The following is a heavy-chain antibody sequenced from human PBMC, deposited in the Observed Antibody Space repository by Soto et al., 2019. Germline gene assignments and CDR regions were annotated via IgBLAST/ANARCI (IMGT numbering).Heavy chain of an antibody. CDR3: AKARGRLYGMDV. D-gene: IGHD6-25*01. CDR1: GGSISSGGYS. V-gene: IGHV4-30-2*01. J-gene: IGHJ6*02. CDR2: IYHSGST. Sequence: SETLSLTCAVSGGSISSGGYSWSWIRQPPGKGLEWIGYIYHSGSTYYNPSLKSRVAISVDRSKNQFSLKLSSVPAAETAVYYCAKARGRLYGMDVWGQGPTVTVSS.